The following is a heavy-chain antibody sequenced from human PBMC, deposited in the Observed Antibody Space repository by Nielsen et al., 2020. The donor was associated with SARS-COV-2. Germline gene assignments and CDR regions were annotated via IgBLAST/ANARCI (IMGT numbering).Heavy chain of an antibody. D-gene: IGHD4-17*01. J-gene: IGHJ4*02. Sequence: ASVKVSCKASGYTFTSYAMHWVRQAPGQRLEWMGWINAGNGNTKYSQKFQGRVTITRDTSASTAYMELSSLRSEDTAVYYCARGPGYGDHPRYWGQGTLVTVSS. CDR1: GYTFTSYA. CDR2: INAGNGNT. CDR3: ARGPGYGDHPRY. V-gene: IGHV1-3*01.